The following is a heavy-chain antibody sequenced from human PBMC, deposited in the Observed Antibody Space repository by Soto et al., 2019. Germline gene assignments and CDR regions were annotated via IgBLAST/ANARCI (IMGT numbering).Heavy chain of an antibody. V-gene: IGHV4-59*12. CDR2: IYYSGST. CDR1: GGSISSYY. CDR3: ARGQVVAAPH. J-gene: IGHJ4*02. D-gene: IGHD2-15*01. Sequence: PSETLSLTCTVSGGSISSYYWSWIRQPPGKGLEWIGYIYYSGSTYYNPSLKSRVTISVDRSKNQFSLKLSSVTAADTAVYYCARGQVVAAPHWGQGSLVTVSS.